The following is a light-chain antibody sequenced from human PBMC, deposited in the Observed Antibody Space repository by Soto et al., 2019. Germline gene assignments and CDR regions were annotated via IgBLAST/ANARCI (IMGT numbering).Light chain of an antibody. V-gene: IGLV2-23*01. J-gene: IGLJ1*01. CDR3: CSFAGTSYV. Sequence: QSALTQPASVSGSPGQSITLSCTGTSSDVGTYNLVSWYQQHPGKAPKLIIYEAAKRPSGVSNRFSGSRSANTASLTISGLQAEDEADYYCCSFAGTSYVFGTGTKLTVL. CDR2: EAA. CDR1: SSDVGTYNL.